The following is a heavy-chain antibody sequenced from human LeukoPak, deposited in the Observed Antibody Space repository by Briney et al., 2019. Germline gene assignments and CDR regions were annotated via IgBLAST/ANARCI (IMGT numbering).Heavy chain of an antibody. J-gene: IGHJ4*02. CDR1: GYTFTNYD. D-gene: IGHD1-1*01. V-gene: IGHV1-8*01. CDR3: ARGRTTGNDFDY. Sequence: ASVKVSCKASGYTFTNYDINWVRQATGQGLEWTGWMNPNSGNTGYAQKFQGRVTMTRSTSISTAYMESSSLRSEDTAVYYCARGRTTGNDFDYWGQGTLVTVSS. CDR2: MNPNSGNT.